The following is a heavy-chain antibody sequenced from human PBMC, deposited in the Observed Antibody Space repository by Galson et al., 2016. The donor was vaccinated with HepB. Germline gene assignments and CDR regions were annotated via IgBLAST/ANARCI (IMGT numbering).Heavy chain of an antibody. V-gene: IGHV3-15*01. CDR1: GLTVTDAW. Sequence: SLRLSCAASGLTVTDAWMSWVRQAPRKGLEWVGRIKSKIHGGTKDYSEPVKGRFTISRDDSKNTLFLQMNSLKTEDTAVYYCTADRRGITVIPAAAFYYYMDVWGKGTTVTVSS. CDR3: TADRRGITVIPAAAFYYYMDV. D-gene: IGHD2-2*01. CDR2: IKSKIHGGTK. J-gene: IGHJ6*03.